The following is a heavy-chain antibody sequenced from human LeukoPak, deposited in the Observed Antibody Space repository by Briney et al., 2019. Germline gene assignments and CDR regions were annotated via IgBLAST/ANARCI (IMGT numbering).Heavy chain of an antibody. CDR1: GFTFSSYG. CDR2: IRSVGSYI. CDR3: ARDQDYYDSSGYLNWFDP. D-gene: IGHD3-22*01. V-gene: IGHV3-21*01. Sequence: GGSLSLSCAASGFTFSSYGRNWVRQAPGKGLEWVSSIRSVGSYIYYADSVKGRFTISRDNAKNSLYLQMNSLRAEDTAVYYCARDQDYYDSSGYLNWFDPWGQGTLVTVSS. J-gene: IGHJ5*02.